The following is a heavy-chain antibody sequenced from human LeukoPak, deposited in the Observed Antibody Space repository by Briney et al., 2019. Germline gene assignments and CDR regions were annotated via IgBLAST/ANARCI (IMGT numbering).Heavy chain of an antibody. D-gene: IGHD3-10*01. CDR1: GYTFTNFD. J-gene: IGHJ5*02. CDR2: MNPDRGNT. V-gene: IGHV1-8*01. Sequence: ASVKVSCKASGYTFTNFDINWVRQATGQGLEWMGWMNPDRGNTGYAQKFQGGVAMTRNTSISTAYMELSSLTSEDTAVYYCARGSGNYYRPGNWFDPWGQGTLVTVSS. CDR3: ARGSGNYYRPGNWFDP.